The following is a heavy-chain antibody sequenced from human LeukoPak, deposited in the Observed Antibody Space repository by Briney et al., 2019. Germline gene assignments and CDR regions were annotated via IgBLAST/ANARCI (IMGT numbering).Heavy chain of an antibody. J-gene: IGHJ2*01. CDR3: ARDRPFQGGYCSSTSCWYFDL. CDR1: GYSISSGYY. CDR2: IYHSGST. V-gene: IGHV4-38-2*02. Sequence: SETLSLTCTVSGYSISSGYYWGWIRQPPGKGLEWIGSIYHSGSTYYNPSLKSRVTISVDTSKNQFSLKLSSVTAADTAVYYCARDRPFQGGYCSSTSCWYFDLWGRGTLVAVSS. D-gene: IGHD2-2*01.